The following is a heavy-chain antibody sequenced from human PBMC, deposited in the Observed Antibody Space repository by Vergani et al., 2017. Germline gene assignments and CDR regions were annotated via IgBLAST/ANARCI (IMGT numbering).Heavy chain of an antibody. V-gene: IGHV4-34*01. CDR1: GGSFSGYY. CDR2: INHSGST. D-gene: IGHD3-10*01. Sequence: QVQLQQWGAGLLKPSETLSLTCAVYGGSFSGYYWSWIRQPPGXGLEWIGEINHSGSTNYNPSLKSRVTISVDTSKNQFSLKLSSVTAADTAVYYCARGRYYYGSGSYYRGRNFDYWGQGTLVTVSS. J-gene: IGHJ4*02. CDR3: ARGRYYYGSGSYYRGRNFDY.